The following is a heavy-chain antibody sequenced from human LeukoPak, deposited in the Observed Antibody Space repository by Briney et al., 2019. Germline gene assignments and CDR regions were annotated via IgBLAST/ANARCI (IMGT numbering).Heavy chain of an antibody. CDR2: ISSSSSYI. CDR1: GFTLSSYS. Sequence: PGGSLRLSCAASGFTLSSYSMNWVRQAPGKGLEWVSSISSSSSYIYYADSVKGRFTISRDNAKNSLYLQMNSLRAEDTAVYYCVRGTIFGVVGWFDPWGQGTLVTVSS. CDR3: VRGTIFGVVGWFDP. V-gene: IGHV3-21*01. J-gene: IGHJ5*02. D-gene: IGHD3-3*01.